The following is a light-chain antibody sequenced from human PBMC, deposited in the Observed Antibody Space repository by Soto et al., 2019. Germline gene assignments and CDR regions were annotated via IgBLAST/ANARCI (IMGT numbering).Light chain of an antibody. Sequence: QSVLTQPASVSGSPGQSITISCTGTSSDVGGYTYVSWYQQHPGKAPKLMICDVSIRPSGVSNRFSGSKSGNTASLTISGLQAEDEADYYCGSYTSGSTPYVFGTGTKLTVL. V-gene: IGLV2-14*01. CDR3: GSYTSGSTPYV. CDR2: DVS. CDR1: SSDVGGYTY. J-gene: IGLJ1*01.